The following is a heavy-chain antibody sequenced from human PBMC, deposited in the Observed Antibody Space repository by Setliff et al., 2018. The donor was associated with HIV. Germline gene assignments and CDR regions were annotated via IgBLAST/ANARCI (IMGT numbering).Heavy chain of an antibody. V-gene: IGHV1-8*01. Sequence: GASVKVSCKASAYTFTTYDINWVRQATGQGLEWMGWMNPNSGDTAYAQKFQGRVTITADESTSTAYMELSSLRSEDTAVYYCARGIRGSSQGYYYYYMDVWGKGTTVTVSS. CDR3: ARGIRGSSQGYYYYYMDV. CDR2: MNPNSGDT. D-gene: IGHD6-6*01. CDR1: AYTFTTYD. J-gene: IGHJ6*03.